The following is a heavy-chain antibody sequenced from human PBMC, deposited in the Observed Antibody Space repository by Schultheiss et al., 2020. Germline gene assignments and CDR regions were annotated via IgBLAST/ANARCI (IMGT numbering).Heavy chain of an antibody. CDR1: GGSISSSSYY. CDR3: ARGATVGYYDFWSGYYPPVYFDY. Sequence: SETLSLTCTVSGGSISSSSYYWGWIRQPPGKGLEWIGSIYYSGSTYYNPSLKSRVTISVDTSKNQFSLKLSSVTAADTAVYYCARGATVGYYDFWSGYYPPVYFDYWGQGTLVSVYS. J-gene: IGHJ4*02. CDR2: IYYSGST. V-gene: IGHV4-39*07. D-gene: IGHD3-3*01.